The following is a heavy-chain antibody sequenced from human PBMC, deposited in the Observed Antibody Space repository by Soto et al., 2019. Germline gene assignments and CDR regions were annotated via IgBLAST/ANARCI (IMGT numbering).Heavy chain of an antibody. J-gene: IGHJ6*02. CDR1: GFTFSSYW. CDR3: ARDGITGTYYYYYGMDV. D-gene: IGHD1-20*01. V-gene: IGHV3-74*01. CDR2: INSDGSST. Sequence: EVQLVESGGGLVQPGGSLRLSCAASGFTFSSYWMHWVRQAPGKGLVWVSRINSDGSSTSYADSVKGRFTISRDNAKNTLYLQMNSLRAEDTAVYYCARDGITGTYYYYYGMDVWGQGTTVTVSS.